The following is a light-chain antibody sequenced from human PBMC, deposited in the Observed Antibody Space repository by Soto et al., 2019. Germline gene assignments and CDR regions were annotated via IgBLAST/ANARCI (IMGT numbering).Light chain of an antibody. CDR3: GARLKSLSRTWV. CDR1: SGDIGSYNR. CDR2: EVT. J-gene: IGLJ3*02. Sequence: QSALTQPASVSGSPGQSITISCTGTSGDIGSYNRVSWYQQHPGKAPKLIIYEVTDRPSGVSNRFSGSKSGNTASLTISGLQAEDEAEYYCGARLKSLSRTWVFGGGTKVTVL. V-gene: IGLV2-14*01.